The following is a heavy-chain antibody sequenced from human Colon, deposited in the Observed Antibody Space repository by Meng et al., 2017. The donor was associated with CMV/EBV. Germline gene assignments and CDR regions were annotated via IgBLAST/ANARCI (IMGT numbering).Heavy chain of an antibody. CDR2: IKNDGSTT. V-gene: IGHV3-74*01. CDR1: GFNFSNYG. D-gene: IGHD3-9*01. J-gene: IGHJ4*02. Sequence: EGQLVESGGCVVPPGGFLTLSCVVSGFNFSNYGMHWVRQAPGKGLVWISRIKNDGSTTGYADSVKGRFTISRDNAKYTLYLQMNSLRAEDTAMYYCARDIFWGQSDYWGQGTLVTVSS. CDR3: ARDIFWGQSDY.